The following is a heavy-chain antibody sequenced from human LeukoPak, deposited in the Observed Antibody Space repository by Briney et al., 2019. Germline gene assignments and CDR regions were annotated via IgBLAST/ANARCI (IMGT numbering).Heavy chain of an antibody. Sequence: GGSLRLSCAASGFTFNTYSMNWVRQAPGKGLEWVSSIRSSSSYIYYADSVKGRFTISRDNAKNSLYLQMNSLRAEDTAVYYCARLSQQWLDWGQGTLVTVSS. D-gene: IGHD6-19*01. V-gene: IGHV3-21*01. J-gene: IGHJ4*02. CDR2: IRSSSSYI. CDR3: ARLSQQWLD. CDR1: GFTFNTYS.